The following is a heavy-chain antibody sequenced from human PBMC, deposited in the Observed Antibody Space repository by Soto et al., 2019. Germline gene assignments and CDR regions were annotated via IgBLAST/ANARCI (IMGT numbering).Heavy chain of an antibody. J-gene: IGHJ5*02. D-gene: IGHD2-2*01. CDR1: GFSLSTSGVG. V-gene: IGHV2-5*02. Sequence: QITLKESGPTLVNPTQTLTLTCTFSGFSLSTSGVGVGWIRQPPGKALEWLALIYWDDDKRYSPSLKSRLTITKDTCENQVVLTMTDMDPVDTATYYCADSSFIVVVPAAMGGNWFDLWGQGTLVTVSS. CDR2: IYWDDDK. CDR3: ADSSFIVVVPAAMGGNWFDL.